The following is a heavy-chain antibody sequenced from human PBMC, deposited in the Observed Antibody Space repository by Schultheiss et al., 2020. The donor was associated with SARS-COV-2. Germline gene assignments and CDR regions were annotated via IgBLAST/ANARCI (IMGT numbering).Heavy chain of an antibody. D-gene: IGHD5-12*01. CDR1: GGSFSGHY. CDR2: ILYSGST. V-gene: IGHV4-59*11. Sequence: SETLSLTCAVYGGSFSGHYWSWIRQPPGKGLEWIGSILYSGSTNYNPSLKSRATISFDTSKNQFSLKLSSVTAADTAVYYCARGASGYVIRSGIDYWGQGTLVTVSS. CDR3: ARGASGYVIRSGIDY. J-gene: IGHJ4*02.